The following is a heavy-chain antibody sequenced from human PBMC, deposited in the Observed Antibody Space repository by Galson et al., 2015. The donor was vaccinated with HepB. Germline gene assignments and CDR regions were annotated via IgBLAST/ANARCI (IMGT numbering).Heavy chain of an antibody. J-gene: IGHJ3*02. CDR1: GYTFTGYY. Sequence: SVKVSCKASGYTFTGYYMHWVRQAPGQGLEWMGRINPNSGGTNYAQKFQGRVTMTRDTSISTAYMELSRLRSDDTVVYYCARARSYCSGGSCSLAFDIWGQGKNVTLS. CDR2: INPNSGGT. CDR3: ARARSYCSGGSCSLAFDI. D-gene: IGHD2-15*01. V-gene: IGHV1-2*05.